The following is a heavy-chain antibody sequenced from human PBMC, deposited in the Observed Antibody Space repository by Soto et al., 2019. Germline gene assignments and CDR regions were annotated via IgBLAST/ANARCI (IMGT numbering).Heavy chain of an antibody. CDR2: ISYDGSNK. V-gene: IGHV3-30-3*01. J-gene: IGHJ2*01. CDR1: GFTFSSYA. D-gene: IGHD4-4*01. Sequence: QVQLVESGGGVVQPGRSLRLSCAASGFTFSSYAMHWVRQVPGKGLEWVAVISYDGSNKYYADSVKGRFTISRDNSKNTLYLQMNSLRAEDSAVYYCARPLWRDDYNWGHFDLGGRGTLVTVSS. CDR3: ARPLWRDDYNWGHFDL.